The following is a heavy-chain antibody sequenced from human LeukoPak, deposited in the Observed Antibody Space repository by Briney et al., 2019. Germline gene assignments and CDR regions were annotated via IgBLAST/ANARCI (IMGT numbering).Heavy chain of an antibody. CDR3: ARQVGIVVVPAAINY. V-gene: IGHV4-59*08. Sequence: SETLSLTCTVSGGSISSYYWSWIRQPPGKGLEWTGYIYYSGSTNYNPSLKSRVTISVDTSKNQFSLKLSSVTAADTAVYYCARQVGIVVVPAAINYWGQGTLVTVSS. CDR2: IYYSGST. D-gene: IGHD2-2*03. J-gene: IGHJ4*02. CDR1: GGSISSYY.